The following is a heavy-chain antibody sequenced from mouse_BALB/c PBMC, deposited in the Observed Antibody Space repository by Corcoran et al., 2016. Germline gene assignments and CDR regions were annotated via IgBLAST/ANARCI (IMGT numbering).Heavy chain of an antibody. CDR2: INPNNGGT. CDR1: GYTFTDYN. D-gene: IGHD1-1*01. V-gene: IGHV1-18*01. Sequence: EVLLQQCGPELVKTGASVNIPCKASGYTFTDYNMDWVKQSHGKRLEWIGDINPNNGGTINNQKFKGKATLTVDKSSSTAYMELRSLTSEDTAVYYCARRDYYGSSTFDYWGQCPTLTVSS. CDR3: ARRDYYGSSTFDY. J-gene: IGHJ2*01.